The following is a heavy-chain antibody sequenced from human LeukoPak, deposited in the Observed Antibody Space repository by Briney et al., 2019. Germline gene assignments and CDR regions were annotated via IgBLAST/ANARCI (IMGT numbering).Heavy chain of an antibody. CDR3: AKDDRGNEAPFDY. CDR1: GFTFSNYD. CDR2: ISYDGTNK. V-gene: IGHV3-30*18. Sequence: GGSLRLSCAASGFTFSNYDMHWVRQAPGKGLEWVAVISYDGTNKYYADSVRGRFTISRDNSKNTLHLQMNSLRAEDTAVYYCAKDDRGNEAPFDYWGQGTLVTVSS. J-gene: IGHJ4*02.